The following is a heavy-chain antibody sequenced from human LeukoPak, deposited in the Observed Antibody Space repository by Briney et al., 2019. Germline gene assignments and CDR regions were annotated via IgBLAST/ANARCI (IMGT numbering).Heavy chain of an antibody. V-gene: IGHV1-18*01. CDR3: ARAEYGSGSYALDY. CDR1: GYTFTSYG. Sequence: GASVKVSCKASGYTFTSYGISWVRQAPGQGLEWMGWISAYNGNTNYAQKLQGRVTMTTDTSTSTAYMELRSLRSDDTAVYYCARAEYGSGSYALDYWGQGTLVTVSS. D-gene: IGHD3-10*01. J-gene: IGHJ4*02. CDR2: ISAYNGNT.